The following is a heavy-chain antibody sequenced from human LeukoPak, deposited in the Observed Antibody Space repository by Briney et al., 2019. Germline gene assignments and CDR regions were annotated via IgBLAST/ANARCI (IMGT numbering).Heavy chain of an antibody. J-gene: IGHJ5*02. V-gene: IGHV4-59*01. D-gene: IGHD3-3*01. CDR3: ARGTVFGVATNWFDP. CDR2: MYYSGST. Sequence: SETLSLTCSVSGGSISGYHWSWIRQPPGKGLEWIGDMYYSGSTNYNPSLKSRVTISVDTSKKQISLKLNSVTAADTAVYYCARGTVFGVATNWFDPWGQGTLVTVSP. CDR1: GGSISGYH.